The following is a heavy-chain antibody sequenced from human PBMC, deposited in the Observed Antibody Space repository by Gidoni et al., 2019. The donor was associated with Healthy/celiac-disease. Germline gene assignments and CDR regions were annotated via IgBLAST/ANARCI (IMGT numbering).Heavy chain of an antibody. CDR2: ISGSGGST. CDR3: AKDSTVKAVAGELEYFQH. Sequence: EVQLLESGGGLVQPGGSLRLSCAASGFTFSSYAMSWVRQAPGKGLEWVSAISGSGGSTYYADSVKGRFTIPRDNSKNTLYLQMNSLRAEDTAVYYCAKDSTVKAVAGELEYFQHWGQGTLVTVSS. D-gene: IGHD6-19*01. J-gene: IGHJ1*01. V-gene: IGHV3-23*01. CDR1: GFTFSSYA.